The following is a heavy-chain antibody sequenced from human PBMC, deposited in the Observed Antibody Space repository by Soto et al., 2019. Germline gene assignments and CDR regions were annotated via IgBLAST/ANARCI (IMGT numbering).Heavy chain of an antibody. D-gene: IGHD3-10*01. CDR1: GYSFTSYW. V-gene: IGHV5-51*01. Sequence: GESLKISCNASGYSFTSYWIAWARQMPGKGLEWMGIIYPGDSETRYSPSFQAQVTISADKSISTAYLQWSSLKASNTAMYYCVAVRDYCYYGMDGWGQGTRVTVSS. CDR2: IYPGDSET. J-gene: IGHJ6*02. CDR3: VAVRDYCYYGMDG.